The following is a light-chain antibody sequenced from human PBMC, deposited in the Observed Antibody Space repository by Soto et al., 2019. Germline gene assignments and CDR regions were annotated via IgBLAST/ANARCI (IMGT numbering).Light chain of an antibody. CDR1: QSVSSNY. J-gene: IGKJ5*01. CDR3: QQYGSSPMT. CDR2: GAS. Sequence: EIVLTQSPKTLSLSPGERATLSCRASQSVSSNYLAWYQQKPGQAPRLLIYGASSRATGIPDRFSGSGSGTDFTLTISRLEPEDFAVYYCQQYGSSPMTFGQGTLLEIK. V-gene: IGKV3-20*01.